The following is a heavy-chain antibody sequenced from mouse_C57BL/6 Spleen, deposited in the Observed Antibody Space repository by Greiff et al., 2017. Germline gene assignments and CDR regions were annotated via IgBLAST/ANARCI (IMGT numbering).Heavy chain of an antibody. CDR2: INYDGSST. CDR1: GFTFSDYY. Sequence: DVKLVESEGGLVQPGRSMKLSCTASGFTFSDYYMAWVRQVPEKGLEWVANINYDGSSTYYLDSLKSRFIISRDNAKNILYLQMSSLKSEDTATYYCAREPVLGYFDVWGTGTTVTVSS. J-gene: IGHJ1*03. CDR3: AREPVLGYFDV. V-gene: IGHV5-16*01.